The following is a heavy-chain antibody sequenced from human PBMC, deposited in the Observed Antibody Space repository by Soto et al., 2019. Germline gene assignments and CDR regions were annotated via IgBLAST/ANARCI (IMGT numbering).Heavy chain of an antibody. V-gene: IGHV1-24*01. CDR1: GYTLTETA. D-gene: IGHD3-22*01. CDR2: ANPEDGET. CDR3: VTVPPTFQKDSHASSDLFEYFAP. J-gene: IGHJ5*02. Sequence: ASVKVSCKVSGYTLTETAIHWVRQAPGIGREWMGGANPEDGETIYAQKVQGRVIMTGDTSPDTAYMELSSLRSEDPAVYYCVTVPPTFQKDSHASSDLFEYFAPWGHAPPVTVSS.